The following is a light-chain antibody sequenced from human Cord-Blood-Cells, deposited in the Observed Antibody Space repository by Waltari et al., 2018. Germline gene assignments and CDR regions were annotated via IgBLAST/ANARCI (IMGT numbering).Light chain of an antibody. Sequence: DIVMTQSPDSLAVSLGERATLNCKSSQRVLYRSNNKNYLAWYQQKPGQPPKLLIYWASTRESGVPDRFSGSGSGTDFTLTISSLQAEDVAVYYCQQYYSTPLTFGPGTKVDIK. CDR1: QRVLYRSNNKNY. CDR2: WAS. CDR3: QQYYSTPLT. V-gene: IGKV4-1*01. J-gene: IGKJ3*01.